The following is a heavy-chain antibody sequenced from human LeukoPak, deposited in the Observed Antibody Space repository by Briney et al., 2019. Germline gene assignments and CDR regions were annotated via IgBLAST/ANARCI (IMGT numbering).Heavy chain of an antibody. V-gene: IGHV4-38-2*02. Sequence: PSETLSLTCTVSGYSISSGYYWGWIRQPPGKGLEWIGEINHSGSTNYNPSLKSRVTISVDTSKNQFSLKLSSVTAADTAVYYCARGSAGVVLFVDYWGQGTLVTVSS. CDR1: GYSISSGYY. CDR2: INHSGST. J-gene: IGHJ4*02. CDR3: ARGSAGVVLFVDY. D-gene: IGHD3-3*01.